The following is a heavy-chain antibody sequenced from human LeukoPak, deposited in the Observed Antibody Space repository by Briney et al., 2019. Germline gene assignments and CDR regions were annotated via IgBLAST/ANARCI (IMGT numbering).Heavy chain of an antibody. J-gene: IGHJ6*03. CDR2: MNPNSGNT. CDR1: GYTFTSYY. V-gene: IGHV1-8*03. CDR3: ARANPDFYYYMDV. Sequence: ASVKVSCKASGYTFTSYYINWVRQATGQGLEWMGWMNPNSGNTSYAQKFQGRVTITRNTSISTAYMELSSLRSEDTAVYYCARANPDFYYYMDVWGKGTTVTVSS.